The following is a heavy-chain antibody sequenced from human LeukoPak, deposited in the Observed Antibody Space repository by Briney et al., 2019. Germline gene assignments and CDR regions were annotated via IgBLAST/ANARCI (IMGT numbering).Heavy chain of an antibody. Sequence: GGSLRLSCAASGFTFSSYAMHWVRQAPGKGLEWVAVISYGGSNKYYADSVKGRFTISRDNSKNTLYLQMNSLRAEDTAVYYCARSPGQDFDYWGQGTLVTVSS. CDR1: GFTFSSYA. V-gene: IGHV3-30-3*01. J-gene: IGHJ4*02. CDR3: ARSPGQDFDY. CDR2: ISYGGSNK.